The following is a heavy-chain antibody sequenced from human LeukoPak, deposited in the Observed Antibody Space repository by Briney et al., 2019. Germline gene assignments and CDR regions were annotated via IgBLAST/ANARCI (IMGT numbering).Heavy chain of an antibody. V-gene: IGHV4-4*07. CDR3: ARGGARGGGYYFDY. D-gene: IGHD1-26*01. CDR1: GGSISSYY. J-gene: IGHJ4*02. Sequence: PSETLSLTCTVSGGSISSYYWSWIRQPAGKGLEWIGRIYTSGSTNYNPSLKSRVTISVDKSKNQFSLKLSSVTAADTAVYYCARGGARGGGYYFDYWGQGALVTVSS. CDR2: IYTSGST.